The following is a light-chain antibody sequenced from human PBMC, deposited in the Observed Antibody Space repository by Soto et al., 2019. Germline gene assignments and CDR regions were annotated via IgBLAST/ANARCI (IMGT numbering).Light chain of an antibody. CDR1: QDIGTY. Sequence: DIQMTQSPSSLSASIGDSFIITCRASQDIGTYLNWYQRKPGKAPKHLIYAASSLQTGVPSRFTGSGSGTEFTLTIDSLQPEDFATYYCQQSYTTPRITFGQGTRLEIK. J-gene: IGKJ5*01. CDR2: AAS. V-gene: IGKV1-39*01. CDR3: QQSYTTPRIT.